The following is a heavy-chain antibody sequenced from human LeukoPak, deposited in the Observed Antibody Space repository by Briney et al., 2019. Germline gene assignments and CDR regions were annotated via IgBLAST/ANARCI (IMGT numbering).Heavy chain of an antibody. D-gene: IGHD1-26*01. V-gene: IGHV3-7*01. CDR2: TKQDGSEK. J-gene: IGHJ3*02. Sequence: RGSLTLSCAASGFTLSSYWMSWVRQAPGKGLEWVANTKQDGSEKYYVDSVKGRFTISRENAKNSLYLQMNSLRAEDTAVYYCARVSIGGSYYLGNDAFDIWGQGTIVAVSS. CDR1: GFTLSSYW. CDR3: ARVSIGGSYYLGNDAFDI.